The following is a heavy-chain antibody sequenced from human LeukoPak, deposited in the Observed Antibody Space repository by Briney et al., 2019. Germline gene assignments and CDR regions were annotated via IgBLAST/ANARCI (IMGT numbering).Heavy chain of an antibody. D-gene: IGHD3-10*02. CDR2: ISSGSGTV. CDR1: GFTFSTYS. V-gene: IGHV3-48*01. Sequence: PGGSLRLSCSASGFTFSTYSMNWVRLAPGKGLEWVSYISSGSGTVYYADSVKGRFTISRDNAKNSLYLQMNSLRAEDTAVYYCAELGITMIGGVWGKGTTVTISS. J-gene: IGHJ6*04. CDR3: AELGITMIGGV.